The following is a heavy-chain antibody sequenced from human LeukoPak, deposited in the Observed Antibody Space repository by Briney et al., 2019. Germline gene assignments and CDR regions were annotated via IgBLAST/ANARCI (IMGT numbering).Heavy chain of an antibody. J-gene: IGHJ4*02. Sequence: SETLSLTCTVSGGSISSSTYYWAWIRQSPGKGMEWIGSITYSGSTYYNPSLESRVTISVDTSKNQFTLRLISVTAVDTAVYYCARQGVGATDCWGQGTLVTVSS. CDR2: ITYSGST. D-gene: IGHD1-26*01. V-gene: IGHV4-39*01. CDR1: GGSISSSTYY. CDR3: ARQGVGATDC.